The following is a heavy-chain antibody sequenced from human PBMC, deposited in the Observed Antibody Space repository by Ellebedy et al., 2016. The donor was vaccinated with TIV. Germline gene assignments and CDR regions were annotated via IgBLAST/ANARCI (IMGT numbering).Heavy chain of an antibody. V-gene: IGHV4-59*01. Sequence: SETLSLTXTVSGGSISSYYWSWIRQPPGKGLEWIGYIYYSGSTNYNPSLKSRVTISVDTSKNQFSLKLSSVTAADTAVYYCARDQGMAVAGRYYYYGMDVWGQGTTVTVSS. CDR2: IYYSGST. CDR1: GGSISSYY. D-gene: IGHD6-19*01. CDR3: ARDQGMAVAGRYYYYGMDV. J-gene: IGHJ6*02.